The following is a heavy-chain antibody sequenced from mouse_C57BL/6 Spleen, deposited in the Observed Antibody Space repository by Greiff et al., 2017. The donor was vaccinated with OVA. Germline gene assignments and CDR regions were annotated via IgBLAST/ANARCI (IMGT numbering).Heavy chain of an antibody. CDR3: AREGDDHDWFAY. Sequence: VQLHQSGPELVKPGASVKISCKASGYTFTAYYMNWVKQSHGKSLEWIGDINPNNGGTSYNQKFKGKATLTVDKSSSTAYMERRSLPSEDSAVYYSAREGDDHDWFAYWGQGTRVTVSA. D-gene: IGHD2-4*01. CDR1: GYTFTAYY. CDR2: INPNNGGT. J-gene: IGHJ3*01. V-gene: IGHV1-26*01.